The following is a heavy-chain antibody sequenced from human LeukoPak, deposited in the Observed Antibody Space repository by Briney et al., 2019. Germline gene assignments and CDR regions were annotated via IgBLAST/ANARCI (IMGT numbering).Heavy chain of an antibody. J-gene: IGHJ4*02. CDR2: IYYSGST. Sequence: SETLSLTCTVSGGSISSSSYYWGWIRQPPGKGLEWIGSIYYSGSTNYNPSLKSRVTISVDTSKNQFSLKLSSVTAADTAVYYCARGLRYAYSSGWYSWGQGTLVTVSS. V-gene: IGHV4-39*07. D-gene: IGHD6-19*01. CDR3: ARGLRYAYSSGWYS. CDR1: GGSISSSSYY.